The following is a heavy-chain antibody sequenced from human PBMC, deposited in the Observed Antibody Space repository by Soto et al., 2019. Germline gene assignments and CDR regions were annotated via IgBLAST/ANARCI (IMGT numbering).Heavy chain of an antibody. CDR2: ISDSGTT. CDR3: ARTSCTDLCYTWGDRWFDP. V-gene: IGHV4-59*01. D-gene: IGHD2-2*02. Sequence: SQTLSLTCAVSGGSINCYYWTWIRHTPGQRLEWIGYISDSGTTDYNPSLKSRVTITVDTSKNQFSLKLRSVTAADTAKYYCARTSCTDLCYTWGDRWFDPWGQGTLVTVSS. CDR1: GGSINCYY. J-gene: IGHJ5*02.